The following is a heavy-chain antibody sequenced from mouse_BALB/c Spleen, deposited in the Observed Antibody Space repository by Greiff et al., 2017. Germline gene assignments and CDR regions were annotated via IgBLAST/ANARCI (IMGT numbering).Heavy chain of an antibody. CDR2: ISDGGSYT. D-gene: IGHD2-3*01. CDR3: ARDGGYDGYYFDY. CDR1: GFTFSDYY. Sequence: EVKLVESGGGLVKPGGSLKLSCAASGFTFSDYYMYWVRQTPEKRLEWVATISDGGSYTYYPDSVKGRFTISRDNAKNNLYLQMSSLKSEDTAMYYCARDGGYDGYYFDYWGQGTTLTVSS. V-gene: IGHV5-4*02. J-gene: IGHJ2*01.